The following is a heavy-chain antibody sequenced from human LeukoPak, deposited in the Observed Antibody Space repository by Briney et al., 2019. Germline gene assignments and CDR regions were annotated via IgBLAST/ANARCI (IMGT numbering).Heavy chain of an antibody. CDR3: AKSRDGYWYYFDF. Sequence: GGSLRLSCAASGFTFSSYAMSWVRQAPGKGLEWVSAISGSGGSTYYADSVKGRFTISRDNSKNTLYLQANRLRAEDTAVYHCAKSRDGYWYYFDFWGQGTLVTVSS. CDR2: ISGSGGST. CDR1: GFTFSSYA. D-gene: IGHD5-24*01. V-gene: IGHV3-23*01. J-gene: IGHJ4*02.